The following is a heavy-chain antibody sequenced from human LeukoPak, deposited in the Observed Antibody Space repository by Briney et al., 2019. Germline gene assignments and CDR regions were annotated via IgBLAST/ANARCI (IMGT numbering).Heavy chain of an antibody. CDR3: ARGGNYGGPPGPFDY. V-gene: IGHV4-38-2*02. D-gene: IGHD4-23*01. Sequence: SETLSLTCTVSGYSISSGYYWGWIRQPPGKGLEWIGSIYHSGSTYYNPSLKSRVTISVDTSKNQFSLKLSSVTAADTAVYYCARGGNYGGPPGPFDYWGQGTLVTVSS. CDR2: IYHSGST. CDR1: GYSISSGYY. J-gene: IGHJ4*02.